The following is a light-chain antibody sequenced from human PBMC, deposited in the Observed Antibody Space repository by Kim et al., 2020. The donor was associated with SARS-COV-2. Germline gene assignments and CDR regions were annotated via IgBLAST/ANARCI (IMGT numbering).Light chain of an antibody. Sequence: PGESAALSCSARQPVRSSYLAWYQQKTGQAPRLLLYGASSRASGIPDRFSGSGSETDFTLTISRLEPEDFAVYYCQQYGTSLPYAFGQGTKLEI. V-gene: IGKV3-20*01. CDR1: QPVRSSY. CDR2: GAS. J-gene: IGKJ2*01. CDR3: QQYGTSLPYA.